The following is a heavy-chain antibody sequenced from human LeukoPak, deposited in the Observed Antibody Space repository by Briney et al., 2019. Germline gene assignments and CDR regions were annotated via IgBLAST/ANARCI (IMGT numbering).Heavy chain of an antibody. CDR2: ISSSSSYI. D-gene: IGHD2-15*01. Sequence: GGSLRLSCAASGFTFSSYSMNWVRQAPGKGLEWVSSISSSSSYIYYADSGKGRFTISRDNAKNSLYLQMNSLRAEDTAVYYCARELYCSGGSCYSYYYYGMDVWGKGTTVTVSS. CDR1: GFTFSSYS. J-gene: IGHJ6*04. CDR3: ARELYCSGGSCYSYYYYGMDV. V-gene: IGHV3-21*04.